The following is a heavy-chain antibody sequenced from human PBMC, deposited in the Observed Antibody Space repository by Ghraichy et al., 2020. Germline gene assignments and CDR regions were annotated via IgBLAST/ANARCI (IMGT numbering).Heavy chain of an antibody. D-gene: IGHD3-9*01. J-gene: IGHJ6*02. CDR3: ARHDVLTTPRYHALDV. CDR2: ILYSGTS. Sequence: SETLSLTYIVSGGSVSSSNHYWGWIRQPPGKGLEWIGNILYSGTSYYNPSLKSRLTLSIDTSKNQFSLKLSSVTAADTAVYYCARHDVLTTPRYHALDVWGQGTTVTVSS. V-gene: IGHV4-39*01. CDR1: GGSVSSSNHY.